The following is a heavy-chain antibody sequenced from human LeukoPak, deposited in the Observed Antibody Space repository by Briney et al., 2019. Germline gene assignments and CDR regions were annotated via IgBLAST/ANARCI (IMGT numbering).Heavy chain of an antibody. J-gene: IGHJ3*02. CDR1: GYTFTSYD. CDR2: MNPNSGDA. CDR3: ARSNPVGATARGSDAFDI. V-gene: IGHV1-8*03. D-gene: IGHD1-26*01. Sequence: ASVRVSCKASGYTFTSYDINWVRQATGQGLEWMGWMNPNSGDAGYAQKFQGRVTITTDESTSTAYMELSSLRSEDMAVYYCARSNPVGATARGSDAFDIWGQGTMVTVSS.